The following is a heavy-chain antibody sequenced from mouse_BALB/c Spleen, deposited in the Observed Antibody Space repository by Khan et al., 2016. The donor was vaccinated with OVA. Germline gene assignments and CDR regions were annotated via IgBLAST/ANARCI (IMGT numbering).Heavy chain of an antibody. CDR3: AREGTARATFDY. CDR2: IYPGTGST. D-gene: IGHD3-2*01. CDR1: GYIFTSCW. Sequence: QMQLEESGAELVRPGASVKLSCKTSGYIFTSCWIHWVKQRSGQGLEWIAKIYPGTGSTFYNEKFKGKATLTADKSSSTAYMQLSRLKSEDSAVYFCAREGTARATFDYWGQGTTLTVSS. J-gene: IGHJ2*01. V-gene: IGHV1S132*01.